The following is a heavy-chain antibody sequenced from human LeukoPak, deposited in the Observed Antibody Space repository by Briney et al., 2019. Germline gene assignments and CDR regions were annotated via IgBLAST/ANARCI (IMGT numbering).Heavy chain of an antibody. CDR2: INPNSGGT. J-gene: IGHJ4*02. CDR1: GYTFTSYG. V-gene: IGHV1-2*02. CDR3: ARGREGYYGSGSYYDY. D-gene: IGHD3-10*01. Sequence: ASVKVSCKASGYTFTSYGISWVRQAPGQGLEWMGWINPNSGGTNYAQKFQGRVTMTRDTSISTAYMGLSRLRSEDTAVYYCARGREGYYGSGSYYDYWGQGTLVTVSS.